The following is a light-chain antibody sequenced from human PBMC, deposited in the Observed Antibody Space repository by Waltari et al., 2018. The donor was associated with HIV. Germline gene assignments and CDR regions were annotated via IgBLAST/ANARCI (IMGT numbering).Light chain of an antibody. CDR3: AVWDDSLGGAV. CDR1: GSNIETYS. V-gene: IGLV1-47*01. J-gene: IGLJ2*01. CDR2: MND. Sequence: QSVVTQPPSASGTPGQRVTISCSGSGSNIETYSVKWYHHFPGPAPKLLIYMNDQRPSGVPGRFSGSQSGTSASLAISGLQYDDEADYYCAVWDDSLGGAVFGGGTKLTV.